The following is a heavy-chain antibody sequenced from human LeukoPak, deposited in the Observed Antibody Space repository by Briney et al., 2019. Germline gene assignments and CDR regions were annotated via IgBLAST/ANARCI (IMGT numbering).Heavy chain of an antibody. CDR1: GFTFSDCY. CDR3: ARDEDGGNSYSDY. J-gene: IGHJ4*02. D-gene: IGHD4-23*01. CDR2: ISSSGSTI. V-gene: IGHV3-11*01. Sequence: GGSLRLSCAASGFTFSDCYMSWIRQAPGKGLEWVSYISSSGSTIYYADSVKGRFTISRDNAKNSLYLQMNSLRAEDTAVYYCARDEDGGNSYSDYWGQGTLVTVSS.